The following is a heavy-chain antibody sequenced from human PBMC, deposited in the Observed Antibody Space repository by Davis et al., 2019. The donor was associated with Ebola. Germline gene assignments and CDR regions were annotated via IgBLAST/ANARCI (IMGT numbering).Heavy chain of an antibody. CDR1: GGTFSSYA. CDR2: IIPIFSTA. V-gene: IGHV1-69*13. J-gene: IGHJ4*02. D-gene: IGHD6-19*01. Sequence: SVKVSCKASGGTFSSYAISWVRQAPGQGLEWMGGIIPIFSTANYAQKFQGRVTITADESTSTAYMELRSLRSDDTAVYYCARDHGSRQWLVPGGYWGQGTLVTVSS. CDR3: ARDHGSRQWLVPGGY.